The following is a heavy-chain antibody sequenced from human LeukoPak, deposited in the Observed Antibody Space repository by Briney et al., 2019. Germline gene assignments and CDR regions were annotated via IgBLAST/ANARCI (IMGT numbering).Heavy chain of an antibody. Sequence: SETLSLTCTVSGGSVSTYYWSWIRQPPGKGLEWIGYISYRGSTNYNLSLKSRVTISVDTSKNQFSLKLSSVTTADTAMYYCAKEMVGAKFFDYWGQGTLVTVSS. CDR1: GGSVSTYY. CDR2: ISYRGST. CDR3: AKEMVGAKFFDY. D-gene: IGHD1-26*01. V-gene: IGHV4-59*02. J-gene: IGHJ4*02.